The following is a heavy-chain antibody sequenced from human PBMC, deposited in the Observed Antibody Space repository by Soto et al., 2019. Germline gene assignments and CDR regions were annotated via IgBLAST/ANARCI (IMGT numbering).Heavy chain of an antibody. Sequence: QGHLVQSEAEVKKPGASVKVSCKASGYTFTRYGISWVRQAPGQGLEWMGWISGYNGDTNYAQKFQDRVSMTIDTSKGTAYMELRSLTSDDTAIYYCAKNGQPPYYYYGLDVWGQGTKVTVSS. V-gene: IGHV1-18*01. CDR1: GYTFTRYG. D-gene: IGHD2-8*01. CDR3: AKNGQPPYYYYGLDV. CDR2: ISGYNGDT. J-gene: IGHJ6*02.